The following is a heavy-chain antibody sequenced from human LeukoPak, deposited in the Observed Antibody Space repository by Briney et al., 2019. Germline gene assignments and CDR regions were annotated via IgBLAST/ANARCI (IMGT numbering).Heavy chain of an antibody. V-gene: IGHV3-11*06. J-gene: IGHJ4*02. Sequence: PGGSLRLSCAASGFTFSDYYMSWIRQAPGKGLEWVSYISSSSSYTNYADSVKGRFTISRDNAKNSLYLQMNSLRAEDTAVYYCARAYCSGGSCYPFDYWGQGTLVTVPS. CDR1: GFTFSDYY. CDR2: ISSSSSYT. CDR3: ARAYCSGGSCYPFDY. D-gene: IGHD2-15*01.